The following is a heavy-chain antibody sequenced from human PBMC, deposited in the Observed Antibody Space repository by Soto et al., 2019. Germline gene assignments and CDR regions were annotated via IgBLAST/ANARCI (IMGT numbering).Heavy chain of an antibody. V-gene: IGHV4-31*03. D-gene: IGHD6-6*01. Sequence: SETLSLTCTVSGGSISSGGYYWSWIRQHPGKGLEWIGYIYYSGSTYYNPSLKSRVTISVDTSKNQFSLKLSSVTAADTAVYYCARERSSSGMFDYWGQGTLVTVSS. CDR1: GGSISSGGYY. CDR2: IYYSGST. CDR3: ARERSSSGMFDY. J-gene: IGHJ4*02.